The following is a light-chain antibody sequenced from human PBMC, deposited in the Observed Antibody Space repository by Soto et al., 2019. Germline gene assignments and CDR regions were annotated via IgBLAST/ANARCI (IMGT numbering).Light chain of an antibody. CDR1: QSLSSN. CDR3: QHYHHWRT. CDR2: GAS. V-gene: IGKV3-15*01. Sequence: EIVMTQSPATLSVSPGERATLSCRASQSLSSNLAWYQHKPGQAPRLLIYGASTRATGIPARFSGSGSWKEFTLTISSLQSEDSAVYYCQHYHHWRTFGKGTKVEIK. J-gene: IGKJ1*01.